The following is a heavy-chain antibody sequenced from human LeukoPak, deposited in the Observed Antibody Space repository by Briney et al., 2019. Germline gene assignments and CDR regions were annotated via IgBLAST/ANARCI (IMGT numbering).Heavy chain of an antibody. D-gene: IGHD5-24*01. V-gene: IGHV1-69*13. CDR3: ARENRDGYNMGLAFDI. CDR1: GGTFSSYA. Sequence: GASVKVSCKASGGTFSSYAISWVRQAPGQGLEWMGGIIPIFGTANYAQKFQGRVTITADESTSTAYMELSSLRSEDTAVYYCARENRDGYNMGLAFDIWGQGTMVTVSS. J-gene: IGHJ3*02. CDR2: IIPIFGTA.